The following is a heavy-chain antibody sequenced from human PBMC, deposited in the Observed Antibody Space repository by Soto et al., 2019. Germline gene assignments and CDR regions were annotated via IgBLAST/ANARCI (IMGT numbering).Heavy chain of an antibody. Sequence: SETLSLTCTVSGGSISSYYWSWIRQPPGKGLEWIGYIYYSGSTNYNPSLKSRVTISVDTSKNQFSLKLSSVTAADTAVYYSARRYGYTFDYWGQGTLVTVSS. CDR2: IYYSGST. J-gene: IGHJ4*02. CDR3: ARRYGYTFDY. V-gene: IGHV4-59*08. CDR1: GGSISSYY. D-gene: IGHD1-1*01.